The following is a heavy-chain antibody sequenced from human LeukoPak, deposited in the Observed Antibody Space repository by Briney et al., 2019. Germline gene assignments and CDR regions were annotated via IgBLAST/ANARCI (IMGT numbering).Heavy chain of an antibody. CDR3: ASLGLLLWFGADY. CDR2: IYCSGST. Sequence: SETLSLTCTVSGGSINSTTYYWGWIRQPPGKGLEWIGTIYCSGSTYYNPSLKSRVSISLDSSKNQFSLKLSSVTASDTAIYYCASLGLLLWFGADYWGQGTLVTVSS. J-gene: IGHJ4*02. D-gene: IGHD3-10*01. CDR1: GGSINSTTYY. V-gene: IGHV4-39*01.